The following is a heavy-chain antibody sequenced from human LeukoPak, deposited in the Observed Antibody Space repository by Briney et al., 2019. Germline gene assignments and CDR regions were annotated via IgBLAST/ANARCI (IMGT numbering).Heavy chain of an antibody. CDR1: GGTFSSYA. D-gene: IGHD3-22*01. CDR2: IIPIFGTA. V-gene: IGHV1-69*05. J-gene: IGHJ4*02. Sequence: SVKVSCKASGGTFSSYAISWVRQAPGQGLEWMGRIIPIFGTANYAQKFQGRVTITTAESTSTAYMELSSLRSEDTAVYHCARDGGRHRDSSGYYYLYWGQGTLVTVSS. CDR3: ARDGGRHRDSSGYYYLY.